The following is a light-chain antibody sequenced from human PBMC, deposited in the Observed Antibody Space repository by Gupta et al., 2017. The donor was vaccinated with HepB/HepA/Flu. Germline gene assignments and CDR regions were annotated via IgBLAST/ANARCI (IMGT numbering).Light chain of an antibody. Sequence: QSVLTQPPSVSAAPGQKVTISCSGSSSNIGNNYVSWYQQLPGTAPKLLIYDSNKRPSGIPDRFSGSRSATSATLGITGLQTGDEADYYCGTWDGSLSAGVFGGGTKLTVL. V-gene: IGLV1-51*01. CDR3: GTWDGSLSAGV. J-gene: IGLJ2*01. CDR2: DSN. CDR1: SSNIGNNY.